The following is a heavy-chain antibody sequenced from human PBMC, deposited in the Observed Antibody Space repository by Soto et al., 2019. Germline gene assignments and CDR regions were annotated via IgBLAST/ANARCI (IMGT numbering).Heavy chain of an antibody. CDR2: INAGNGNT. V-gene: IGHV1-3*01. J-gene: IGHJ4*02. D-gene: IGHD2-21*02. Sequence: ASVKVSCKASGYTFTIYPMHWVRQAPGQRLEWMGWINAGNGNTKYSQKFQGRVTITRDTSASTAYMELSSLRSEDTAVYYCARDSCGGDRSFGYWGQGTLVTVSS. CDR3: ARDSCGGDRSFGY. CDR1: GYTFTIYP.